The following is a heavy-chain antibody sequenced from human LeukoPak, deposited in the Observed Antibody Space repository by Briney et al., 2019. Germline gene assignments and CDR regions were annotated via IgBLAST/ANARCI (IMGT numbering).Heavy chain of an antibody. CDR1: GFTFSSYA. D-gene: IGHD4-17*01. V-gene: IGHV3-23*01. Sequence: PGGFLRLSCAASGFTFSSYAMSWVRQAPGKGLEWVSAISGSGGSTYYADSVKGRFTISRDNSKNTLYLQMNSLRAEDTAVYYCAKGPEDYGDYDDYYYYYGMDVWGQGTTVTVSS. CDR2: ISGSGGST. J-gene: IGHJ6*02. CDR3: AKGPEDYGDYDDYYYYYGMDV.